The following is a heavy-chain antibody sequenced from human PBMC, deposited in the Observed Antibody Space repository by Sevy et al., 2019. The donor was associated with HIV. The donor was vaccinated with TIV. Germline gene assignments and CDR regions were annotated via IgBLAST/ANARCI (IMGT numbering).Heavy chain of an antibody. D-gene: IGHD2-2*01. CDR1: DGSFSGYY. CDR3: ARSPPVVVVPGAPSWFDP. V-gene: IGHV4-34*01. Sequence: SETLSLTCAVHDGSFSGYYWNWIRQLPGKGLEWIGEINESGITYYNPSLKSRVTISVDTSKKHFSLKLNSVTAADTAVYFCARSPPVVVVPGAPSWFDPWGQGTLVTVSS. CDR2: INESGIT. J-gene: IGHJ5*02.